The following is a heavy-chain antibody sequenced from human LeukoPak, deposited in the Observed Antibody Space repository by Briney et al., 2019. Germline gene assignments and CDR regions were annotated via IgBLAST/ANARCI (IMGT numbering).Heavy chain of an antibody. V-gene: IGHV1-18*01. Sequence: ASVKVSCKASGYTFTSYGISWVRQAPGQGLEWMGWISAYNGNTNYAQKLQGRVTMTTDTSTSTAYMELRSLRSDDTAVYYCARDLRGQDSSSWQIIDYWGQGTLVTVSS. J-gene: IGHJ4*02. CDR1: GYTFTSYG. CDR2: ISAYNGNT. D-gene: IGHD6-13*01. CDR3: ARDLRGQDSSSWQIIDY.